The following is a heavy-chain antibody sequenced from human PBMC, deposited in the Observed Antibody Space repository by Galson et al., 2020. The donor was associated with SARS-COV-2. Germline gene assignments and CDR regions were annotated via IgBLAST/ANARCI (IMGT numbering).Heavy chain of an antibody. J-gene: IGHJ4*01. CDR1: GFLFTNYA. Sequence: GESLTISCAASGFLFTNYAMHWVRQAPGKGLEWVAAILYDGTTTYFADSVKGRFTISRDDSKNTVYLQMNTLRPDDTAVYYCAAPTRPGYWGHGTLVTVSS. CDR2: ILYDGTTT. CDR3: AAPTRPGY. V-gene: IGHV3-30*03.